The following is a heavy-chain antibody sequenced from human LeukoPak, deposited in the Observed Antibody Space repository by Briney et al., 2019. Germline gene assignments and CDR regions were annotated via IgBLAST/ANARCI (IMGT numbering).Heavy chain of an antibody. V-gene: IGHV3-30*03. CDR3: ASYDILTGHHYPFDY. CDR2: VSYDGSNT. CDR1: GFSFSSYG. J-gene: IGHJ4*02. D-gene: IGHD3-9*01. Sequence: PGRSLRLSCAASGFSFSSYGMHWVRQPPGKGLEWVAVVSYDGSNTYYADSVKGRFTVSRDNSKNTVYLQMNSLRAEDTAVYYCASYDILTGHHYPFDYWGQGTPVTVSS.